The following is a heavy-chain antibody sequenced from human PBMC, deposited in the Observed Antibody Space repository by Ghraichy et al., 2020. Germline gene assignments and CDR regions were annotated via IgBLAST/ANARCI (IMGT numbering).Heavy chain of an antibody. Sequence: GESLNISCAVSEFTFDGYPMTWVRQAPGKGLEWVSTLGADGRSTFYADSVKGRFTISRDKSKRTMYLQMNSLRADDTAVYYCANEGGRLGEGAFDVWGQGTKVTVSS. CDR1: EFTFDGYP. CDR2: LGADGRST. D-gene: IGHD3-10*01. CDR3: ANEGGRLGEGAFDV. J-gene: IGHJ3*01. V-gene: IGHV3-23*01.